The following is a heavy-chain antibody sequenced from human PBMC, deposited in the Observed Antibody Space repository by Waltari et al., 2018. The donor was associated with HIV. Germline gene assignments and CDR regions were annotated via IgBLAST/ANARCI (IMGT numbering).Heavy chain of an antibody. CDR3: ARDPGTLLIAVAGAFDY. CDR1: GFSVSRYG. V-gene: IGHV3-33*01. Sequence: QVQLVESGGGVVRPGRSLRLSCEASGFSVSRYGMHWVRQAPGKGVEWVAVIWHDGSKKYYAGSVKGRFTVSRDTSKNTLYLEMNRLRAEDTAVYHCARDPGTLLIAVAGAFDYWGPGIPVTVSS. D-gene: IGHD6-19*01. J-gene: IGHJ4*02. CDR2: IWHDGSKK.